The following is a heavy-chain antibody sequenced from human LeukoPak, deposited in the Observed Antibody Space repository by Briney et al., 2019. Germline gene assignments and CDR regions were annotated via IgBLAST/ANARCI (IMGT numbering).Heavy chain of an antibody. CDR3: GRETSYCFDY. CDR2: INHSGST. Sequence: PSETLSLTCAVYGGSFSGYYWSWIRQPPGKGLEWIGEINHSGSTNYNPSLKSRVTISVDTSKNQFSLKLSSVTAADTAVYYCGRETSYCFDYWARGTGATFSS. CDR1: GGSFSGYY. V-gene: IGHV4-34*01. J-gene: IGHJ4*02.